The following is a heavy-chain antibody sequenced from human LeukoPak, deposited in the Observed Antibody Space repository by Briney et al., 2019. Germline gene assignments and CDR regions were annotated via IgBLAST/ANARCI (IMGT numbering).Heavy chain of an antibody. Sequence: PSETLSLTCTVYGGSITTHYRSWVRQHRGEGREWIGYIDEGGNNNYNTSLRGRVTISADTSKNQFSLQLRSVTAADTAVYYCARGRWGDDSWGGPTINWVDPWGQGTLITVSS. J-gene: IGHJ5*02. CDR2: IDEGGNN. CDR1: GGSITTHY. D-gene: IGHD3-3*01. V-gene: IGHV4-59*11. CDR3: ARGRWGDDSWGGPTINWVDP.